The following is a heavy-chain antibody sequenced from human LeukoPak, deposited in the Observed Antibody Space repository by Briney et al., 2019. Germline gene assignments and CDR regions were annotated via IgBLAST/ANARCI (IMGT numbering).Heavy chain of an antibody. V-gene: IGHV1-18*01. Sequence: ASVKVSCKASGYTCTSCGISWVRQAPGQGIEWMGWISAYNSSTNYAQELQGRVTMTTDTSTSTAYMELRRLRSDDTAVYYCTRSPHYYAIGESFADGLYYYYYGMDVWGQGTTVTVSS. CDR2: ISAYNSST. D-gene: IGHD3-10*01. CDR3: TRSPHYYAIGESFADGLYYYYYGMDV. J-gene: IGHJ6*02. CDR1: GYTCTSCG.